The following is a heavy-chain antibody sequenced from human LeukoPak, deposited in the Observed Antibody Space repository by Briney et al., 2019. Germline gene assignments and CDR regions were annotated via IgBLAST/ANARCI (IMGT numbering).Heavy chain of an antibody. D-gene: IGHD3-22*01. V-gene: IGHV1-69*13. CDR3: ARDRYYDGSGYRWYFDL. CDR2: IIPIFGTA. Sequence: SVKVSCKASGGTFSSYAISWVRQAPGQGLEWMGGIIPIFGTANYAQKFQGRVTITADESTSTAYMELSSLRSEDTAVYYCARDRYYDGSGYRWYFDLWGRGTLVTVSS. J-gene: IGHJ2*01. CDR1: GGTFSSYA.